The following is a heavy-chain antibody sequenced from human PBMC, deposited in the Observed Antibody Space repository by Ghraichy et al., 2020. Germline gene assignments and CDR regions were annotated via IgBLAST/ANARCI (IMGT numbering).Heavy chain of an antibody. D-gene: IGHD2-8*02. CDR2: ISYDGSNK. Sequence: GGSLRLSCAASGFTFSSYGMHWVRQAPGKGLEWVAVISYDGSNKYYADSVKGRFTISRDNSKNMLYLQMNSLRAEDTDVYYCATLGYCTGGVCHVWGYFDYWGQGTLVTVSS. CDR3: ATLGYCTGGVCHVWGYFDY. V-gene: IGHV3-30*03. CDR1: GFTFSSYG. J-gene: IGHJ4*02.